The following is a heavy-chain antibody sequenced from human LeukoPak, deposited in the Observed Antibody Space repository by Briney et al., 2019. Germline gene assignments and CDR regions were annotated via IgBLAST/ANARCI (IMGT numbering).Heavy chain of an antibody. CDR3: AKDRSGCSTNCHRPAGHFDY. V-gene: IGHV3-23*01. CDR2: ISGIGLSGSGDST. CDR1: AFTFSRYG. D-gene: IGHD2-2*01. J-gene: IGHJ4*02. Sequence: GRSLRLSCAASAFTFSRYGMSWVRPAPGKGLEWVAAISGIGLSGSGDSTYYAESVKGRFTISRDNSKDTLYLQMNSLRAEDTAVYYCAKDRSGCSTNCHRPAGHFDYWGQGALVTVSS.